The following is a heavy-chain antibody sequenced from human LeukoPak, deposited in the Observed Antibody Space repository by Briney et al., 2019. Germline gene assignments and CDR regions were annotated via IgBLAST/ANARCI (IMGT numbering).Heavy chain of an antibody. D-gene: IGHD1-26*01. CDR2: IYYSGST. CDR3: ARSDGSYYFDY. CDR1: GRSISSYY. V-gene: IGHV4-59*08. Sequence: SETLSLTCTVSGRSISSYYWSWIRQPPGKGLEWIGYIYYSGSTNYNPSLMSRVTISVDTSKNQFSLKLSSVTAADTAVYYCARSDGSYYFDYWGQGTLVTVSS. J-gene: IGHJ4*02.